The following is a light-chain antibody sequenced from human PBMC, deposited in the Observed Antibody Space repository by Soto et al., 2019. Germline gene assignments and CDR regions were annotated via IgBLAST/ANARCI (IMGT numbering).Light chain of an antibody. CDR2: GAS. CDR1: QSVDIS. V-gene: IGKV3-15*01. Sequence: DILPAQSPAGLSQPPRQRLTLSCSASQSVDISLAWYQQKPGQAPRLLIYGASTRATDMPGTFSGRGSGTEFTLTISSVRPEDFAVYYCQWYRSWHRTFGQGTKVDIK. CDR3: QWYRSWHRT. J-gene: IGKJ1*01.